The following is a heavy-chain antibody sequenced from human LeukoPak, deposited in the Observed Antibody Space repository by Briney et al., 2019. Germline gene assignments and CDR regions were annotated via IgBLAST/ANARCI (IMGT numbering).Heavy chain of an antibody. Sequence: GGSLRLSCAASGFTFSSYSMNWVRQAPGKGLEWVSCISGSSSYIYHADSVKGRFTISRDNAKNSLYLQMNSLRAEDTAVYYCASGRVGSYYYGMDVWGQGTTVTVSS. CDR2: ISGSSSYI. CDR3: ASGRVGSYYYGMDV. J-gene: IGHJ6*02. CDR1: GFTFSSYS. V-gene: IGHV3-21*01. D-gene: IGHD3-16*01.